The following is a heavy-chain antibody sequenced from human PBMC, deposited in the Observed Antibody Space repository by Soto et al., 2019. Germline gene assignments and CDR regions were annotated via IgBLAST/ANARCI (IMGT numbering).Heavy chain of an antibody. D-gene: IGHD3-22*01. CDR1: GYTFTSYG. J-gene: IGHJ5*02. V-gene: IGHV1-18*01. CDR2: ISAYNGNT. Sequence: ASVKVSCKASGYTFTSYGISWVRQAPGQGLEWMGWISAYNGNTNYAQKLQGRVTMTTDTSTSTAYMELRSLRSDDTAVYYCARDARSGGDYNRSPPPWFDPWRQGNLVTVS. CDR3: ARDARSGGDYNRSPPPWFDP.